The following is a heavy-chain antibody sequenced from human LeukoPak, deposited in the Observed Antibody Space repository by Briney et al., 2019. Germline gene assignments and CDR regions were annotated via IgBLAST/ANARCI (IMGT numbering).Heavy chain of an antibody. Sequence: SETLSLTCAVYGGSFSGYYWSWIRQPPGKRLEWIGEINHSGSTNYNPSLKSRVTISVDTSKNQFSLKLSSVTAADTAVYYCARDLHYYGSGSYEYWGQGTLVTVSS. J-gene: IGHJ4*02. D-gene: IGHD3-10*01. CDR2: INHSGST. CDR3: ARDLHYYGSGSYEY. CDR1: GGSFSGYY. V-gene: IGHV4-34*01.